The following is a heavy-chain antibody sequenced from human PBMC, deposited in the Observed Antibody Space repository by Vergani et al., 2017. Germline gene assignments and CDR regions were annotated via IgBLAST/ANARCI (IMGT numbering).Heavy chain of an antibody. CDR1: GFTFSDYY. CDR3: AKDDIAVAGGYYYYGMDV. D-gene: IGHD6-19*01. Sequence: QVQLVESGGGLVKPGGSLRLSCAASGFTFSDYYMSWIRQAPGKGLEWVSYISSSSSYIYYADSVKGRFTISRDNSKNTLYLQMNSLRAEDTAVYYCAKDDIAVAGGYYYYGMDVWGQGTTVTVSS. V-gene: IGHV3-11*05. J-gene: IGHJ6*02. CDR2: ISSSSSYI.